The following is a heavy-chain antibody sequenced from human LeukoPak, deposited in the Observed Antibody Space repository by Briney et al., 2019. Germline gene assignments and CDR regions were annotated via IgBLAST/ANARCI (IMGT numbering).Heavy chain of an antibody. Sequence: SETLSLTCAVYGGSFSSYYWSWIRQPPGKGLEWIGYIYYSGSTNYNPSLKSRVTISVDTSKNQFSLKLSSVTAADTAVYYCARRGGYSYGYASYYYYYYMDVWGKGTTVTVSS. D-gene: IGHD5-18*01. CDR2: IYYSGST. J-gene: IGHJ6*03. CDR3: ARRGGYSYGYASYYYYYYMDV. V-gene: IGHV4-59*01. CDR1: GGSFSSYY.